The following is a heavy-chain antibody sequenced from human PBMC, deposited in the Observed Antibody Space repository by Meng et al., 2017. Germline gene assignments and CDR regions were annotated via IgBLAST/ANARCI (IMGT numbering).Heavy chain of an antibody. CDR3: ARDCSGGSCYSIGV. Sequence: QVELEESGPGLVRPSETLSLTCTVSGGSVSSGSYYWSWIRQPPGKGLEWIGYIYYSGSTNYNPSLKSRVTISVDTSKNQFSLKLSPVTAADTAVYYCARDCSGGSCYSIGVWGQGTLVTVSS. V-gene: IGHV4-61*01. CDR2: IYYSGST. CDR1: GGSVSSGSYY. J-gene: IGHJ4*02. D-gene: IGHD2-15*01.